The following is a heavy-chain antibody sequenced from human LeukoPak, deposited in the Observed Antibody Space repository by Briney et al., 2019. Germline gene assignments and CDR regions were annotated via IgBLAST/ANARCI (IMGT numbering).Heavy chain of an antibody. CDR2: INPNSGGT. CDR3: ARDREVDTDFAFDI. D-gene: IGHD5-18*01. Sequence: ASVKVSCKASGYTFTGYYMHWVRQAPGQGLEWTGWINPNSGGTNYAQKFQGRVTMTRDTSISTAYMELSRLRSDDTAVYYCARDREVDTDFAFDIWGQGTMVTVSS. CDR1: GYTFTGYY. J-gene: IGHJ3*02. V-gene: IGHV1-2*02.